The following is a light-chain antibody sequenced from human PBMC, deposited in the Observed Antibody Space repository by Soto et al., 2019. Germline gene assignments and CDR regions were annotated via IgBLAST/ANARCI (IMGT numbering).Light chain of an antibody. CDR2: GAS. CDR1: QSVSSSY. CDR3: QHYGYSRCT. Sequence: EIVLTQSPGTLSLSPGESGTLSCRASQSVSSSYLAWYKQKPGQAPRLLIYGASSRATGIPDRFSGSGSGTDFTLTISRLEPEDFAVYYCQHYGYSRCTFGQGTTVEIK. V-gene: IGKV3-20*01. J-gene: IGKJ1*01.